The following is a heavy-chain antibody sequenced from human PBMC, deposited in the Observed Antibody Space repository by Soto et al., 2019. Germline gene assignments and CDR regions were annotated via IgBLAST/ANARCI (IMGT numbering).Heavy chain of an antibody. CDR2: IYYSGST. Sequence: QVQLQESGPGLVKPSQTLSLTCTVSGGSISSGDYYWSWIRQHPGKGLEWIGYIYYSGSTYYNPSLKSRVTTSLDTSKNQFSLKLSSVTAADTAVYYCARGRYCSGGSCYSYYFDYWGQGTLVTVSS. V-gene: IGHV4-31*03. CDR1: GGSISSGDYY. D-gene: IGHD2-15*01. CDR3: ARGRYCSGGSCYSYYFDY. J-gene: IGHJ4*02.